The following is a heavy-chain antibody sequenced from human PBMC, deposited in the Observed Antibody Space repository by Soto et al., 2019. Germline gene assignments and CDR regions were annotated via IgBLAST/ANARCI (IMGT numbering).Heavy chain of an antibody. V-gene: IGHV4-59*01. D-gene: IGHD6-19*01. CDR3: ARGRYSSLPDF. CDR1: GGSISSYY. Sequence: SETLSLTCTVSGGSISSYYWSWIRQSPGKGLEWIGYIYYSGSTNYNPSLKSRVTISVDTSKNQFSLKLSSVTAADTAVYYCARGRYSSLPDFWGQGTLVTVS. J-gene: IGHJ4*02. CDR2: IYYSGST.